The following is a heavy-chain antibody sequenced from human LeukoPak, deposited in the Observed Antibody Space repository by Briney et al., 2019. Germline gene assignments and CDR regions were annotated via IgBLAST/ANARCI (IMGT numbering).Heavy chain of an antibody. D-gene: IGHD2-21*02. CDR1: GGSISSGGYS. J-gene: IGHJ3*02. CDR3: ARGGEGAYCGGDCYSGISAFDI. V-gene: IGHV4-30-2*01. Sequence: SQTLSLTCAVSGGSISSGGYSWSWIRQPPGKGLEWIGYIYHSGSTYYNPSLKSRVTISVDRSKNQFSLKLSSVTVADTAVYYCARGGEGAYCGGDCYSGISAFDIWGQGTMVTVSS. CDR2: IYHSGST.